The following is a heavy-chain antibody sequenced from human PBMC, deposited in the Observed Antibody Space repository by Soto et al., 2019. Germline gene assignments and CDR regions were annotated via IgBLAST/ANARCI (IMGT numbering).Heavy chain of an antibody. Sequence: AETLSLTCAVSVGSISSYYWSWIRQPPGKGLEWIGYIYYSGSTNYNPSLKSRVTISVDTSKNQFSLKLSSVTAADTAVYYCARVGTMVRGVIQFDPWGQGTLVTVSS. J-gene: IGHJ5*02. CDR1: VGSISSYY. CDR2: IYYSGST. CDR3: ARVGTMVRGVIQFDP. D-gene: IGHD3-10*01. V-gene: IGHV4-59*01.